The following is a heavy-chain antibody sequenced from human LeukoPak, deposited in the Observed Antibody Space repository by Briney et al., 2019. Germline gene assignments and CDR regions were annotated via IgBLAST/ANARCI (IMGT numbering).Heavy chain of an antibody. J-gene: IGHJ4*02. CDR3: AKESGGSYYFDY. CDR1: GFTFSSYG. D-gene: IGHD1-26*01. CDR2: ISYDGSNK. Sequence: PGRSLGLSCAASGFTFSSYGMHWVRQAPGKGLEWVAVISYDGSNKYYADSVKGRFTISRDNPKNTLYLQMNSLRAEDTAVYYCAKESGGSYYFDYWGQGTLVTVSS. V-gene: IGHV3-30*18.